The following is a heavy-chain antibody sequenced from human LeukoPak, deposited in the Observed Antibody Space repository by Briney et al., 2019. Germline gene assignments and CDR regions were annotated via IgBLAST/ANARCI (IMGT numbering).Heavy chain of an antibody. V-gene: IGHV1-69*05. CDR3: ASRGYYYDSSGSSGAFDI. D-gene: IGHD3-22*01. CDR2: IIPIFGTA. Sequence: SVKVSCKASGGTFSSYAISWVRQAPGRGLEWMGGIIPIFGTANYAQKFQGRVTITTDESTSTAYMELSSLRSEDTAVYYCASRGYYYDSSGSSGAFDIWGQGTMVTVSS. CDR1: GGTFSSYA. J-gene: IGHJ3*02.